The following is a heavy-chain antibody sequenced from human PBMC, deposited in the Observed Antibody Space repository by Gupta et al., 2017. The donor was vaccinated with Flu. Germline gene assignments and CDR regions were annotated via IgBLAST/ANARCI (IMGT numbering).Heavy chain of an antibody. V-gene: IGHV3-48*03. CDR2: ISSSGSTI. CDR3: ARVAVADPFDY. CDR1: GFTFSSYE. J-gene: IGHJ4*02. D-gene: IGHD6-19*01. Sequence: EVQLVESGGGLVQPGGSLRLSCAASGFTFSSYEMNWVRQAPGKRLEWVSYISSSGSTIYYADSVKGRFTISRDIAKNSLYLKMNSMRAEDTAVYYCARVAVADPFDYWVQGTLVTVSS.